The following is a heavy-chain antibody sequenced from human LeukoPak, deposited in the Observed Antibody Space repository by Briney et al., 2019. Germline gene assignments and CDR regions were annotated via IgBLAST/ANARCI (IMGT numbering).Heavy chain of an antibody. CDR1: GLTFSSYS. CDR3: ARVAVVGYCSGGSCFYYMDV. V-gene: IGHV3-21*01. D-gene: IGHD2-15*01. J-gene: IGHJ6*03. Sequence: GGSLRLSCAASGLTFSSYSMNWVRQAPGKGLEWVSSISSSSSYIYYADSMKGRFTISRDNAKNSLYLQMNSLRAEDTAVYYCARVAVVGYCSGGSCFYYMDVWGKGTTVTVSS. CDR2: ISSSSSYI.